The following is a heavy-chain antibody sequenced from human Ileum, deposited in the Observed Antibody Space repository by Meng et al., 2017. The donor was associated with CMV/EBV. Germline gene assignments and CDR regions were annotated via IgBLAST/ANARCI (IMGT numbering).Heavy chain of an antibody. CDR1: GYSFTGHY. CDR2: ITPNSGDT. CDR3: ARPWGGRQMLGSLDS. J-gene: IGHJ4*03. D-gene: IGHD7-27*01. Sequence: ASVKVSCKAAGYSFTGHYVHWVRQTPGQGLEWMGLITPNSGDTNYAQKFQGRVTMTSDTSMTTVYMELTSLMSDDTAVYHCARPWGGRQMLGSLDSWGQGTLVTVSS. V-gene: IGHV1-2*02.